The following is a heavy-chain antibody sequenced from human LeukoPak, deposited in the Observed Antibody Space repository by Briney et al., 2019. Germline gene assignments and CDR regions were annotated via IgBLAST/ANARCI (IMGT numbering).Heavy chain of an antibody. CDR2: ISRSGSTI. V-gene: IGHV3-48*03. D-gene: IGHD3-22*01. Sequence: TGGSLRLSCAASGFTLSSSEMNWVRQAPGKGLEWVSYISRSGSTIFYADSVKGRFTISRDNAKNSLYLQMNSLRAEDTAVYYCARDRGFYYDSSGEDFQHWGQGTLVTVSS. CDR3: ARDRGFYYDSSGEDFQH. CDR1: GFTLSSSE. J-gene: IGHJ1*01.